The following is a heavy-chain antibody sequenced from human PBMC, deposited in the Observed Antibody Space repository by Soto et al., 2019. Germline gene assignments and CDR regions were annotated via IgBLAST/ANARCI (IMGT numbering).Heavy chain of an antibody. CDR3: AKAIPMRIIAAPIDP. CDR2: ISGSGGST. D-gene: IGHD6-6*01. V-gene: IGHV3-23*01. Sequence: EVQLLESGGGLVQPGGSLRLSCAASGFTFSSYAMSWVRQAPGKGLEWVSAISGSGGSTYYADSVKGRFTISRDNSKNTRYLKMTSRRAEDTAVYYVAKAIPMRIIAAPIDPWAREPWSPSPQ. J-gene: IGHJ5*02. CDR1: GFTFSSYA.